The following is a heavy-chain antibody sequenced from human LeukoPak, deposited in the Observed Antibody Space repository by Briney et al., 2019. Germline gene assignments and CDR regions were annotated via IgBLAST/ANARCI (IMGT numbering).Heavy chain of an antibody. D-gene: IGHD6-13*01. CDR1: TGSISSNS. V-gene: IGHV4-59*10. J-gene: IGHJ3*02. CDR2: IYNSGRT. CDR3: GTAGTVDSSTYHDPVDI. Sequence: PSENLSRNGTGYTGSISSNSWGWNRQRDGQGREWIVRIYNSGRTNYNPSLKSRATMSVDTTNNQFSLKLSPATAANTAFYYWGTAGTVDSSTYHDPVDIWGQGTMFSLSS.